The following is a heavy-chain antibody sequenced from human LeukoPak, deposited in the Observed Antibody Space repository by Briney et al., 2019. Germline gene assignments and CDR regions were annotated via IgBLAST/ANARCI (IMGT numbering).Heavy chain of an antibody. V-gene: IGHV3-30*03. CDR2: ISYDGSNK. CDR3: ARDVPTYYDSSGLFDY. D-gene: IGHD3-22*01. Sequence: PGRSPRLSCAASGFTFSSYGMHWVRQAPGKGLEWVAVISYDGSNKYYADSVKGRFTISRDNAKNSLYLQMNSLRAEDTAVYYCARDVPTYYDSSGLFDYWGQGTLVTVSS. CDR1: GFTFSSYG. J-gene: IGHJ4*02.